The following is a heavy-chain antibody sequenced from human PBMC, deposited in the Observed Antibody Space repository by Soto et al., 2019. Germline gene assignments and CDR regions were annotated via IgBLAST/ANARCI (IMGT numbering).Heavy chain of an antibody. CDR3: TRHLADY. CDR1: GFTFSGSA. J-gene: IGHJ4*02. V-gene: IGHV3-73*01. D-gene: IGHD3-3*02. Sequence: EVQLVESGGGLVQPGGSLKLSCAASGFTFSGSAMHWVRQASGKGLEWVGRIRSKANSYATAYDASVKGRFTISRDDSKNTAYLQMDSLKIEPTAVYYCTRHLADYWGQGTLVTVSS. CDR2: IRSKANSYAT.